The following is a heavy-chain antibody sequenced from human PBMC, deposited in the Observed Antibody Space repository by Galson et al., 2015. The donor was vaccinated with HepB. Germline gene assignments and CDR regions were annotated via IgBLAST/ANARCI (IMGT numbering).Heavy chain of an antibody. CDR1: GFSISTSGAG. J-gene: IGHJ4*02. V-gene: IGHV2-5*01. CDR2: IYWNNDK. Sequence: PALVKPTQTLTLTCTLSGFSISTSGAGVVWIRQPPGKALEWLALIYWNNDKRYSPSLESRLTITKDTSKNLVVLTMTNMDPVDTATYYCAHIITYYHDRSGVEIFYYFDYWGQGTLVTVSS. CDR3: AHIITYYHDRSGVEIFYYFDY. D-gene: IGHD3-22*01.